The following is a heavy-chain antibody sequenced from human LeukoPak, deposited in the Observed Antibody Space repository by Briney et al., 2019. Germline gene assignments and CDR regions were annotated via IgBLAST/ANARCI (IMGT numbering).Heavy chain of an antibody. CDR3: ARDSSISVYDILTGTNYFDY. CDR1: GYSISSGYY. CDR2: IYHSGST. Sequence: SETLSLTCTVSGYSISSGYYWGWIRQPPGKGLEWIGSIYHSGSTYYNPSLKSRVTISVDTSKNQFSLKLSSVTAADTAVYYCARDSSISVYDILTGTNYFDYWGQGTLVTISS. D-gene: IGHD3-9*01. V-gene: IGHV4-38-2*02. J-gene: IGHJ4*02.